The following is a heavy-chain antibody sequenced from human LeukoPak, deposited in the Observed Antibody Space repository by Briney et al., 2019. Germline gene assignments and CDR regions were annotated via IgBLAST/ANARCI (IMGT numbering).Heavy chain of an antibody. CDR3: ANTVGHCSGGSCSPLY. J-gene: IGHJ4*02. Sequence: GGSLRLSCAASGFTLNNYAMSWVRQAPGKGLEWVSAISGSGGSTDYADSVKGRFTISRDISKNTLYLQMNSLRAEDTAVYYCANTVGHCSGGSCSPLYWGQGTLVTVSS. CDR2: ISGSGGST. V-gene: IGHV3-23*01. D-gene: IGHD2-15*01. CDR1: GFTLNNYA.